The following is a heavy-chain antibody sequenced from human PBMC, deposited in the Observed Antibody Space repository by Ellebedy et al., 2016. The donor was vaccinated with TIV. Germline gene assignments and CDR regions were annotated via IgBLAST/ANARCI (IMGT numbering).Heavy chain of an antibody. V-gene: IGHV3-23*01. CDR2: IVGSGGTT. Sequence: GESLKISCAASGFTFNSYAMHWVRQAPGKGLEWVSAIVGSGGTTYYADSVKGRFTVSRDNSKNTLYLQMNSLRAEDTAVYYCAKYLTGWKVDYWGPGTLVTVSS. CDR3: AKYLTGWKVDY. J-gene: IGHJ4*02. D-gene: IGHD3-9*01. CDR1: GFTFNSYA.